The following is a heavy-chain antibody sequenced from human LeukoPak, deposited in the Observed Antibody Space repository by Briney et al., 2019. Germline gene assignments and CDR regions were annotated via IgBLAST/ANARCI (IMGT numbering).Heavy chain of an antibody. J-gene: IGHJ6*02. CDR1: GGSFSGYY. V-gene: IGHV4-34*01. D-gene: IGHD3-10*01. Sequence: SETLSLTCAVYGGSFSGYYWSWIRQPPGKGLEWIGEINHSASTNYNPSLKSRVTISVDTSKNQFSLKLSSVTAADTAVYYCARGDITMVRGVIPLYYYYYGMDVWGQGTTVTVSS. CDR2: INHSAST. CDR3: ARGDITMVRGVIPLYYYYYGMDV.